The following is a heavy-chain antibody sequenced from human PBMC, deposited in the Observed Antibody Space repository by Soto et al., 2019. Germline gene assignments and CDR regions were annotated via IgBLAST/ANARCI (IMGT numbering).Heavy chain of an antibody. D-gene: IGHD3-3*01. J-gene: IGHJ6*02. CDR3: AKDSWAIFGVPAAEYYAMDV. V-gene: IGHV3-23*01. Sequence: EVQLLESGGAPVQSGGSLRLSCVASGFTFENYAMSWVRQAPGKGLEWVSAISGSGGTTYYSDSVKGRFTISRDNSKNTVYLQMNDLRVEDAAEYFCAKDSWAIFGVPAAEYYAMDVWGQGTTVTVAS. CDR2: ISGSGGTT. CDR1: GFTFENYA.